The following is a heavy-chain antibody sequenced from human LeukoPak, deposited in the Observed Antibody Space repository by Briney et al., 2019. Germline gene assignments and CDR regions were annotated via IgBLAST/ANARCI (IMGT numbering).Heavy chain of an antibody. CDR3: AKGAADYQDYYFDS. D-gene: IGHD4-11*01. CDR1: GFTFKNFG. V-gene: IGHV3-30*18. J-gene: IGHJ4*02. CDR2: ISYDGNID. Sequence: PGRSLRLSCSASGFTFKNFGMHWVRQAPGKGPEWVAVISYDGNIDYYADSVRGRFTISRDNSKKTLYLQMNSLRTEDTAVYYCAKGAADYQDYYFDSWGQGTLVTVSS.